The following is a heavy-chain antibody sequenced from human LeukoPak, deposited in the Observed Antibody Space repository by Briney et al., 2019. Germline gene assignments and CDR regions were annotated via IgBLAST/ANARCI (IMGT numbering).Heavy chain of an antibody. D-gene: IGHD3-10*01. V-gene: IGHV3-7*03. Sequence: PGGSLRLSCIASGFTFSNYAMHWVRQAPGKGLEWVANIKQDGSEKNYVDSVKGRFTISRDNAKKSLFLQMNSLRAEDTAVYYCASGLWTYGYWGQGTLVTVSS. J-gene: IGHJ4*02. CDR2: IKQDGSEK. CDR1: GFTFSNYA. CDR3: ASGLWTYGY.